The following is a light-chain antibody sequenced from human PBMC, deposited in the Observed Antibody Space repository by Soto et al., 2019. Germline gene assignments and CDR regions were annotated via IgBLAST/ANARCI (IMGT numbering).Light chain of an antibody. CDR1: QTILRN. V-gene: IGKV3-15*01. Sequence: EILMTQSPATLAVSPGERATLSCRASQTILRNLAWYQQKPGQAPRLLIYGASTRATGFPARFSGSGSGTEFTLTISSLQSEDFAVYYCQQYNNWPITFGQGTRLEIK. CDR2: GAS. CDR3: QQYNNWPIT. J-gene: IGKJ5*01.